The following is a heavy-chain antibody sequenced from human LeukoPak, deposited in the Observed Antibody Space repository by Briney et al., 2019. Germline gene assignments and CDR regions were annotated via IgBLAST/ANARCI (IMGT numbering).Heavy chain of an antibody. V-gene: IGHV1-2*06. CDR1: GYTFTSYY. D-gene: IGHD2-2*01. J-gene: IGHJ4*02. CDR3: ATALGYCSTKTCPRV. Sequence: GASVTVSCKASGYTFTSYYMHWVRQAPGQGLEWMGRINPNSGGTNYAQKFQGRVTMTRDTSIRTAYMELSSLRSDDTAVYYCATALGYCSTKTCPRVWGQGALVTVSS. CDR2: INPNSGGT.